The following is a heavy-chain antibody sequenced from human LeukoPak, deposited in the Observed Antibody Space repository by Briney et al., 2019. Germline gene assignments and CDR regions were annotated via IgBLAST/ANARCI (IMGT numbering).Heavy chain of an antibody. J-gene: IGHJ5*02. CDR2: MNPNSGNT. CDR1: GYTFTSYD. Sequence: ASVKVSCKASGYTFTSYDINWVRQATGQGLEWMGWMNPNSGNTGYAQKFQGRVTITRNTSISTAYMELSSLRSEDTAVYYCARLVETYYYGSGSYPYLTDSWFDPWGQGTLVTVSS. V-gene: IGHV1-8*03. D-gene: IGHD3-10*01. CDR3: ARLVETYYYGSGSYPYLTDSWFDP.